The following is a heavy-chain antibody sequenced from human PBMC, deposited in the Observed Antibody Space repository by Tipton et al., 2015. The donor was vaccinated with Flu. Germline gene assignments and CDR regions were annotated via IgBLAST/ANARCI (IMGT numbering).Heavy chain of an antibody. CDR1: GGSISSYY. CDR2: FYYSGIT. CDR3: ARDSSKWAHGGATDY. J-gene: IGHJ4*02. V-gene: IGHV4-59*01. D-gene: IGHD3-16*01. Sequence: TLSLTCIVSGGSISSYYWSWVRQPPGKGLEWIGYFYYSGITSYNPSFKSRVTISVDTSKNQFSLKLSSVTAADTAVYYCARDSSKWAHGGATDYWAREPWSPSPQ.